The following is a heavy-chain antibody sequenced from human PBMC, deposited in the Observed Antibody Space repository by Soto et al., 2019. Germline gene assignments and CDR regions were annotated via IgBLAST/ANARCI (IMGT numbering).Heavy chain of an antibody. V-gene: IGHV1-18*04. CDR1: GCTFTSYG. D-gene: IGHD6-19*01. J-gene: IGHJ4*02. CDR3: ARDHRDSSGWYFDY. CDR2: ISAYNGNT. Sequence: ASVKVSCKXSGCTFTSYGISWVRQAPGQGLEWMGWISAYNGNTNYAQKLQGRVTMTTDTSTSTAYMELRSLRSDDTAVYYCARDHRDSSGWYFDYWGQGTLVTVSS.